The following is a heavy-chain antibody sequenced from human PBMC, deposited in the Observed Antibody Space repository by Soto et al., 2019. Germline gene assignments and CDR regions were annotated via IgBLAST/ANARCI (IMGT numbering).Heavy chain of an antibody. CDR3: ARRSDSSGHNPDALDI. CDR2: INPNSGGT. J-gene: IGHJ3*02. V-gene: IGHV1-2*04. CDR1: GYTFTGYY. Sequence: ASVKVSCKASGYTFTGYYMHWVRQAPRQGLEWMGWINPNSGGTNYAQKFQGWVTMTRDTSISTAYMELSRLRSDDTAVYYCARRSDSSGHNPDALDIWGQGTMVTVSS. D-gene: IGHD5-12*01.